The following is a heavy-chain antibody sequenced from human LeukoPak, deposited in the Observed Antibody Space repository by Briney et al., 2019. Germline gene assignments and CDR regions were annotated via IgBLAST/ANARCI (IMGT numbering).Heavy chain of an antibody. Sequence: GGSLRLSCAASGFTFSSYSMNWVRQAPGKGLEWVGRIKRKSDGRTTDYAAPVKGRFTISRDDSKNTLYLQMNSLKTEDTAVYYCTTDFRYFVVYWGQGTLVTVSS. J-gene: IGHJ4*02. V-gene: IGHV3-15*01. CDR1: GFTFSSYS. D-gene: IGHD3-9*01. CDR2: IKRKSDGRTT. CDR3: TTDFRYFVVY.